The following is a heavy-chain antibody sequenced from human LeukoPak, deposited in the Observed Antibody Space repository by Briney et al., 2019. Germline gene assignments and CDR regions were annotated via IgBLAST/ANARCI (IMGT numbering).Heavy chain of an antibody. Sequence: ASVKVSCKASGYTFYRYALNWVRQAPGQGLEWMGWINTNTGNPTYAQGLTGRFLFSLDTSVSTTYLQINSLKAEDTAVYYCARVVYSSDRYWYFDLWGRGTLVTVSS. CDR2: INTNTGNP. J-gene: IGHJ2*01. V-gene: IGHV7-4-1*02. D-gene: IGHD6-19*01. CDR1: GYTFYRYA. CDR3: ARVVYSSDRYWYFDL.